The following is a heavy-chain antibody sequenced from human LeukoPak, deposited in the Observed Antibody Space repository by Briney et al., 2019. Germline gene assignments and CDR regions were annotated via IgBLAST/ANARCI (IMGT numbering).Heavy chain of an antibody. CDR3: AKDLAYYDSSGYPVDPFDY. CDR2: ISGSGGST. J-gene: IGHJ4*02. Sequence: PPGGSLRLSCAASGFTFSSYAMSWVRQAPGKGLEWVSAISGSGGSTYYADSVKGRFTTSRDNSKNTLYLQMNSLRAEDTAVYYCAKDLAYYDSSGYPVDPFDYWGQGTLVTVSS. CDR1: GFTFSSYA. V-gene: IGHV3-23*01. D-gene: IGHD3-22*01.